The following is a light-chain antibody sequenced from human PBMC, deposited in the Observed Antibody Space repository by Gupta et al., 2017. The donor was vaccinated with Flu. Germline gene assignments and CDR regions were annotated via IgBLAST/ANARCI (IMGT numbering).Light chain of an antibody. V-gene: IGKV3-11*01. CDR1: QNVDTY. J-gene: IGKJ2*01. Sequence: SPGTLSLSPGERATLSFRASQNVDTYLESYQQKPGQAPRLLIYDASKSANGIPDRFSGSGSGTDFTLTSSSREHEDFAVYYGQHCRNWNTLGQGTKMEIK. CDR2: DAS. CDR3: QHCRNWNT.